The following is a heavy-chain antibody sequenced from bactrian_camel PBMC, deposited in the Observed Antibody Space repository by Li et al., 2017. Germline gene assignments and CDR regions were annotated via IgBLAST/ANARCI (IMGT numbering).Heavy chain of an antibody. D-gene: IGHD3*01. CDR3: AAGWSFGVGTLLRRHYNY. V-gene: IGHV3S53*01. Sequence: HVQLVESGGGAVQAGGSLRLSCVASAPTYSINCVGWFRQAPGRQREEVAVAYINTRSAKYGDSVKGRFTITQDNAKNMVYLQVNSLKAEDTAMYYCAAGWSFGVGTLLRRHYNYWGQGTQVTVS. CDR1: APTYSINC. CDR2: YINTRSA. J-gene: IGHJ4*01.